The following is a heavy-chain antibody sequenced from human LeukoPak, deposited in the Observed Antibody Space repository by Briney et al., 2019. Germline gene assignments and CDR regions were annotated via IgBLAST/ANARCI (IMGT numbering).Heavy chain of an antibody. CDR1: GYSISSGYY. Sequence: KTSETLSLTCTVSGYSISSGYYWGWIRQPPGKGLEWIGYIYYSGSTNYNPSLKSRVTISVDTSKNQFSLKLSSVTAADTAVYYCAGERNYDFWSGHAFDYWGQGTLVTVSS. CDR2: IYYSGST. D-gene: IGHD3-3*01. J-gene: IGHJ4*02. V-gene: IGHV4-38-2*02. CDR3: AGERNYDFWSGHAFDY.